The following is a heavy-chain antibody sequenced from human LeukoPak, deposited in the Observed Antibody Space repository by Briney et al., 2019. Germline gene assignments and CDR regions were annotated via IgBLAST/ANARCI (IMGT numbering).Heavy chain of an antibody. V-gene: IGHV1-69*13. D-gene: IGHD1-26*01. CDR3: ARGEKLERGASTFFYYYYYMDV. J-gene: IGHJ6*03. Sequence: ASVKVSCKASGGTFSSYAISWVRQAPGQGLEWMGGIIPIFGTANYAQKFQGRVTITADESTSTAYMELSSLRSEDTAVYYCARGEKLERGASTFFYYYYYMDVWGKGTTVTVSS. CDR2: IIPIFGTA. CDR1: GGTFSSYA.